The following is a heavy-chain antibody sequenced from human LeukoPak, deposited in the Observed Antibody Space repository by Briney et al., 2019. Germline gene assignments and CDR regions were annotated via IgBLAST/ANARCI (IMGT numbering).Heavy chain of an antibody. CDR2: ISGTGRTT. D-gene: IGHD6-19*01. V-gene: IGHV3-23*01. J-gene: IGHJ6*02. CDR1: GFTFSSYV. Sequence: GGSLRLSCTASGFTFSSYVMSWVRQAPGKGLEWVSAISGTGRTTYYTDSVKGRFTISRDNSKNTLYLQMNSLRAEDTAVYYCAKADGSGWFYYYYYGMDVWGQGTTVTVSS. CDR3: AKADGSGWFYYYYYGMDV.